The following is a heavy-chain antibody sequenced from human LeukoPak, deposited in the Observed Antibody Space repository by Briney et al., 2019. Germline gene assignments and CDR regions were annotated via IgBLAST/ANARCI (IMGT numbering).Heavy chain of an antibody. CDR2: IKQDGSEK. J-gene: IGHJ6*02. V-gene: IGHV3-7*04. CDR3: VRAMDV. Sequence: GGSLRLSCAASGFTFNSYWMSWVRQALGKGLEWVANIKQDGSEKYYVDSVKGRFTISRDNAKNSLYLQMNSLRAEDTAVYYCVRAMDVWGQGTTVTVSS. CDR1: GFTFNSYW.